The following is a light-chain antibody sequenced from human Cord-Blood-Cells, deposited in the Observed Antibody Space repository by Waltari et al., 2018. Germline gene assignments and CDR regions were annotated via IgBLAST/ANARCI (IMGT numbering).Light chain of an antibody. CDR2: KAS. Sequence: DIQMTKSPSTMSASVGDRVTITCRASQSISSWLAWYQQKPGKAPKLLIYKASSLESGVPSRFSGSGAGTEFTLTIISLQPDDFATYYCQQYNSYSLWTFGQGTKVESK. CDR3: QQYNSYSLWT. J-gene: IGKJ1*01. CDR1: QSISSW. V-gene: IGKV1-5*03.